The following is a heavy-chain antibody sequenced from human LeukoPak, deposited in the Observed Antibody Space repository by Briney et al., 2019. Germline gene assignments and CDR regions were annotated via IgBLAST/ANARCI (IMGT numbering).Heavy chain of an antibody. Sequence: GGSLRLSCAASGFIFSSYGMHWVRQAPGKGLEWVAVISYDGSNKYYADSVKGRFTISRDNSKNTLYLQMNSLRAEDTAVYYCARRSGSYLYYFDYWGQGTLVTVSS. V-gene: IGHV3-30*03. CDR1: GFIFSSYG. CDR2: ISYDGSNK. J-gene: IGHJ4*02. CDR3: ARRSGSYLYYFDY. D-gene: IGHD3-10*01.